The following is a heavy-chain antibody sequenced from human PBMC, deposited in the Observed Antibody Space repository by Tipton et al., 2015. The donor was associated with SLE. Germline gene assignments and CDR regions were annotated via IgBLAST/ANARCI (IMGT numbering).Heavy chain of an antibody. V-gene: IGHV3-53*05. D-gene: IGHD1-1*01. Sequence: GSLRLSCAASGFTVSIYYMNWVRRAPGKGLEWVSVIADDGSTNYADSAKGRFTVSRDSSKNTVYLQMKRLTTEDTAIYYCAKDLHWYGMDVWGLGTTVTVS. CDR1: GFTVSIYY. CDR2: IADDGST. CDR3: AKDLHWYGMDV. J-gene: IGHJ6*02.